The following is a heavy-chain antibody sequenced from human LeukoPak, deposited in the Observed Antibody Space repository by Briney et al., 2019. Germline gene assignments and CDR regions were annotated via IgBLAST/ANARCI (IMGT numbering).Heavy chain of an antibody. V-gene: IGHV1-69*05. J-gene: IGHJ4*02. Sequence: ASVKVSCKASGGTFSSYAISWVRQAPGQGLEWMGGIIPIFGTANYAQKFQGRVTITTDESTSTAYMELSSLRSEDTAVYYCARGLKHYGDFLPFDYWGQGTLVTASS. CDR1: GGTFSSYA. CDR2: IIPIFGTA. CDR3: ARGLKHYGDFLPFDY. D-gene: IGHD4-17*01.